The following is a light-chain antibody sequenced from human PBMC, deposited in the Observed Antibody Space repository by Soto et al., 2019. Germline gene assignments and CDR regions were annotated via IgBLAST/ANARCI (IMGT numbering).Light chain of an antibody. CDR2: DVS. J-gene: IGLJ1*01. CDR3: SSYTSSSTLPSYV. V-gene: IGLV2-14*01. Sequence: QSVLTQPASVSGSPGQSSTISCTGTSSDVGGYNYVSWYQQHPGKAPKLMIYDVSNRPSGVSNRFSGSKSGNTASLTISGLQAEDEADYYCSSYTSSSTLPSYVFGTGTKVTVL. CDR1: SSDVGGYNY.